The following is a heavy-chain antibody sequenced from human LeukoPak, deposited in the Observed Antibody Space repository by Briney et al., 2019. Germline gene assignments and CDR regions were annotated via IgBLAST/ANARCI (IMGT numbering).Heavy chain of an antibody. CDR1: GFTFSSYA. Sequence: PGGSLRLSCAASGFTFSSYAMSWVRQAPGKGLEWVSAFSGSGGSTYYADSVKGRFTISRDNSKNTLYLQMNSLRAEDTAVYYCAKGGSTSRDYGDYFGWGQGTLVTVSS. D-gene: IGHD4-17*01. CDR2: FSGSGGST. V-gene: IGHV3-23*01. J-gene: IGHJ4*02. CDR3: AKGGSTSRDYGDYFG.